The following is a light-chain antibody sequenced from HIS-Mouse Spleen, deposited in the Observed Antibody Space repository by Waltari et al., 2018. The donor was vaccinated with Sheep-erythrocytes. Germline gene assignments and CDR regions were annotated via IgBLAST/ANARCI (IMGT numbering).Light chain of an antibody. CDR3: CSYAGSYHYV. Sequence: QSALTQPRSVSGSPGQSVTISCTGTSSDVGGYNYVSWYQQHPGKAPKLMIYDVSKRPSGGPLRFSGSKSGNTASLTISGLQAEDEAYYYCCSYAGSYHYVFGTGTKVTVL. CDR1: SSDVGGYNY. CDR2: DVS. V-gene: IGLV2-11*01. J-gene: IGLJ1*01.